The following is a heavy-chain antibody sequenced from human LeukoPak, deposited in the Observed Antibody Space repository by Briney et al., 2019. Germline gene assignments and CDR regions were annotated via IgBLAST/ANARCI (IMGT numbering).Heavy chain of an antibody. D-gene: IGHD6-19*01. J-gene: IGHJ4*02. Sequence: ASVKVSCKASGYTFTSYYIHRVRQAPGQGLEWVGWNNPNTGGTSYAQNFKGRVTMTRDTSINTAYMEVSSLTSDNTAVYYCARDKGGQQWDYWGQGTLVTVSS. CDR2: NNPNTGGT. CDR3: ARDKGGQQWDY. V-gene: IGHV1-2*02. CDR1: GYTFTSYY.